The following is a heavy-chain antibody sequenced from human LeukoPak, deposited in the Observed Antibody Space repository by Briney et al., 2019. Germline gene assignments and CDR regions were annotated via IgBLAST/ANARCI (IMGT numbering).Heavy chain of an antibody. CDR2: MNPNSGNT. Sequence: ASVKVSCKASGYTFTSYDINWVRQATGQGLEWMGWMNPNSGNTGYARKFQGRVTMTRNTSISTAYMELSSLRSEDTAVYYCARGRGGSPDFDYWGQGTLVTVSS. CDR1: GYTFTSYD. J-gene: IGHJ4*02. D-gene: IGHD2-15*01. V-gene: IGHV1-8*01. CDR3: ARGRGGSPDFDY.